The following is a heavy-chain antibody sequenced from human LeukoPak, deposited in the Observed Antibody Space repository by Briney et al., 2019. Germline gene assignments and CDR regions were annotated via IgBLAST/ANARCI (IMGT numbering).Heavy chain of an antibody. V-gene: IGHV3-23*05. Sequence: TGGSLRLSCAASGFSFRTYAMTWVRQAPGKGLEWVSFIYNSGTTSHADSVKGRFTISRDNSKNTLYLQMNTLRDDDTALYYCARGGAPGGFDYWGQGTLVTVSS. D-gene: IGHD3-16*01. J-gene: IGHJ4*02. CDR1: GFSFRTYA. CDR3: ARGGAPGGFDY. CDR2: IYNSGTT.